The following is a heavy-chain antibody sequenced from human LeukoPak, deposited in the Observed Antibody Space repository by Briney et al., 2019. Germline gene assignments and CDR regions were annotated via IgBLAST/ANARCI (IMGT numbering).Heavy chain of an antibody. J-gene: IGHJ4*02. Sequence: PGGSLRLSCAASGFTLSSYAMSWVRQAPGKGLEWVSAISGSGGSTYYADSVKGRFTISRDNAKNSVYLQMNSLRAEDTAVYYCARGPVSSSGFFGYWGQGTLVTVSS. CDR1: GFTLSSYA. CDR2: ISGSGGST. D-gene: IGHD6-19*01. CDR3: ARGPVSSSGFFGY. V-gene: IGHV3-23*01.